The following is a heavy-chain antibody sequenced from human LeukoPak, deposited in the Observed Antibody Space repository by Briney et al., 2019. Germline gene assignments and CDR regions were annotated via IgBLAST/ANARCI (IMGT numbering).Heavy chain of an antibody. CDR3: ARALSYGITFGGVIVIALFDP. CDR2: INPNSGGT. Sequence: ASVKVSCKASGYTFTGYYMHWVRQAPGQGLEWMGWINPNSGGTNYAQKFQGRVTMTRDTSISTAYMELSRLRSDDTAVYYCARALSYGITFGGVIVIALFDPWGQGTLVTVSS. J-gene: IGHJ5*02. CDR1: GYTFTGYY. V-gene: IGHV1-2*02. D-gene: IGHD3-16*02.